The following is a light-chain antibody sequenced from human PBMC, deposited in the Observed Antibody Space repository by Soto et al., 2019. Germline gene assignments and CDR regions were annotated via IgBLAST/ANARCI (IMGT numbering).Light chain of an antibody. J-gene: IGKJ2*02. V-gene: IGKV1-9*01. Sequence: IQLTQSPSSLSASVGDRVTITCRASQGISSYLAWYQQKPGKAPKLLIYEASTLQTGVPSRFTGSGSGTEFTLTITSLQPDDFATYYCQQYDSYRGTFGQGTKLEIK. CDR3: QQYDSYRGT. CDR2: EAS. CDR1: QGISSY.